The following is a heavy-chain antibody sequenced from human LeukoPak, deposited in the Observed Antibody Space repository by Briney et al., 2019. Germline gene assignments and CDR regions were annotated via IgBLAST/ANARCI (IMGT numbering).Heavy chain of an antibody. J-gene: IGHJ4*02. CDR3: AKAPPATGTTPYYFDY. V-gene: IGHV3-23*01. CDR2: ISGSGYST. Sequence: GGTLRLSCAASGFTFSHYGMSWVRQAPGKGLEWVSAISGSGYSTYYADSVKGRFTISRDNSKNTLYLQMNSLRAEDTAVYYCAKAPPATGTTPYYFDYWGQGTLVTVSS. CDR1: GFTFSHYG. D-gene: IGHD1-1*01.